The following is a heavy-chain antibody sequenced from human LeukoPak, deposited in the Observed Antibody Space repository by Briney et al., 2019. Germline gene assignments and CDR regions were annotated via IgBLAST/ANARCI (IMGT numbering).Heavy chain of an antibody. J-gene: IGHJ4*02. CDR3: ARHYDSSSDFDF. CDR1: GDSISSSDYC. D-gene: IGHD6-6*01. V-gene: IGHV4-39*01. CDR2: IYYSGST. Sequence: SETLSLTCTVSGDSISSSDYCWGWIRQPPGKGLEWIGSIYYSGSTYSNPSLKSPVTISVDTSKNQFSLELSSVTAADTAVYYCARHYDSSSDFDFWGQGILVTVSS.